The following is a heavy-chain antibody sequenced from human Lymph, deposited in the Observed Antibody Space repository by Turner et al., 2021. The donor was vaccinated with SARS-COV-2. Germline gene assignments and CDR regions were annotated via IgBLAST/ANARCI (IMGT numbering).Heavy chain of an antibody. V-gene: IGHV3-33*01. CDR2: IWYDGSNK. J-gene: IGHJ4*02. CDR3: ARDLRCGELAAADH. D-gene: IGHD3-10*01. Sequence: QVQLVESGGGVVQPGRSLRLSCAVSGFNFSSYGMHWVRQATGKGLEWVAVIWYDGSNKYYADSVKGRFTISRDNSKNTLYLQMNSLRAEDTAVYYCARDLRCGELAAADHWGQGTLVTVSS. CDR1: GFNFSSYG.